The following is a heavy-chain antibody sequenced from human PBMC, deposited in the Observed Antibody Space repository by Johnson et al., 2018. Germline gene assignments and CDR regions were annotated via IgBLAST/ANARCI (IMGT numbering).Heavy chain of an antibody. CDR2: ISGSGGST. V-gene: IGHV3-23*01. J-gene: IGHJ6*02. CDR1: GFTFSSYA. Sequence: VQLLESGGGLVQPGGSLRLSCAASGFTFSSYAMSWVRQAPGKGLEWVSAISGSGGSTYHADSVKGRFTISRDNPNNTLYLQMNSLRAEDTAVYYCAKLWRETQQLVREGYGRDVWGQGTTVTVSS. CDR3: AKLWRETQQLVREGYGRDV. D-gene: IGHD6-13*01.